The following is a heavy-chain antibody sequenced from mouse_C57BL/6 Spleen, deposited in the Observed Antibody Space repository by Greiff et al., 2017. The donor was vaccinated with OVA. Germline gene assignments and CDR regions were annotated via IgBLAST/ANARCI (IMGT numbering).Heavy chain of an antibody. V-gene: IGHV1-50*01. Sequence: QVQLQQSGAELVKPGASVKLSCKASGYTFTSYWMQWVKQRPGQGLEWIGEIDPSDSYTNYNQKFKGKATLTVDTSSSTAYMQLSSLTSEDSAVYYCARGLGEGYWGQGTTLTVSS. CDR1: GYTFTSYW. J-gene: IGHJ2*01. CDR3: ARGLGEGY. CDR2: IDPSDSYT. D-gene: IGHD3-3*01.